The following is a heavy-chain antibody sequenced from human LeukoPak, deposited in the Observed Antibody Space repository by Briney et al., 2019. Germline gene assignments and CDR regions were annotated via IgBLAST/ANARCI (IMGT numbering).Heavy chain of an antibody. CDR2: MNPNSGNT. CDR3: AAYCSSTSCLGDQVV. CDR1: GYTFTTYD. Sequence: RASVKVSCKASGYTFTTYDINWVRQATGQGLEWMGWMNPNSGNTGYAQRFQGRVTMTEDTSTDTAYMELSSLRSEDTAVYYCAAYCSSTSCLGDQVVWGQGTLVTVSS. V-gene: IGHV1-8*01. D-gene: IGHD2-2*01. J-gene: IGHJ4*02.